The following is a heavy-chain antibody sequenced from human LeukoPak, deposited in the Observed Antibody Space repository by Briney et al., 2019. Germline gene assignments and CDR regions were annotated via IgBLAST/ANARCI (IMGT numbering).Heavy chain of an antibody. CDR1: GFTFSSYG. J-gene: IGHJ4*02. CDR3: AKDSPIYYIDY. CDR2: INYNGRNN. V-gene: IGHV3-30*02. Sequence: GGSLRLSCAASGFTFSSYGMHWVRQAPGKGLEWVSFINYNGRNNYYADSVKGRFTISRDSSKNTLSLQMNSLRDEDTAVYYCAKDSPIYYIDYWGQGTLVAVSS. D-gene: IGHD3-10*01.